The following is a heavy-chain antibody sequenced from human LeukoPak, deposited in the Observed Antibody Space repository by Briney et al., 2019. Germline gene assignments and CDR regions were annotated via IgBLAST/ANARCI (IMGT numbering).Heavy chain of an antibody. CDR2: INHSGST. CDR1: GGSFSDYY. V-gene: IGHV4-34*01. D-gene: IGHD1-1*01. Sequence: PSETLSLTCAVYGGSFSDYYWSWIRQPPGKGLEWIGEINHSGSTNYNPSLKSRVSISVDTSKNHFSLRLSSVTAADTAVYYCARGVGTTSNWFDPWGQGTLVTVSS. J-gene: IGHJ5*02. CDR3: ARGVGTTSNWFDP.